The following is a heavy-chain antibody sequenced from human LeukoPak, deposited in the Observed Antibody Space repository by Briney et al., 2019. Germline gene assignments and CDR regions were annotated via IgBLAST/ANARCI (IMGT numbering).Heavy chain of an antibody. J-gene: IGHJ4*02. V-gene: IGHV1-69*13. CDR3: ARDPGYCSGGSCYSSG. CDR1: GGTFSSYA. D-gene: IGHD2-15*01. Sequence: SVKVSCKASGGTFSSYAISWVRQAPGQGLEWMGGIIPIFGTANYARKFQGRVTITADESTSTAYMELSSLRSEDTAVYYCARDPGYCSGGSCYSSGWGQGTLVTVSS. CDR2: IIPIFGTA.